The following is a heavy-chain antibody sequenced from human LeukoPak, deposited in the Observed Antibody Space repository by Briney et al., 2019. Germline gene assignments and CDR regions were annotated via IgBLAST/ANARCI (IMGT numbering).Heavy chain of an antibody. J-gene: IGHJ6*03. CDR2: ISSSSSYI. Sequence: GGSLRLSCAASGFTFSSYSMNWVRQAPGKGLEWVSSISSSSSYIYYADSVKGRFTISRDNAKNSLYLQMNSLRAEDTAVYYCARDLGYSGYEKKYYYYYYMDVWGKGTTVTVSS. CDR1: GFTFSSYS. CDR3: ARDLGYSGYEKKYYYYYYMDV. D-gene: IGHD5-12*01. V-gene: IGHV3-21*01.